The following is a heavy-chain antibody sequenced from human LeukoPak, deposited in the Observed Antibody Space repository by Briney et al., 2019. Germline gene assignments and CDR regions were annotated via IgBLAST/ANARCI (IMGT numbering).Heavy chain of an antibody. CDR1: GGSFSGYY. V-gene: IGHV4-34*01. J-gene: IGHJ4*02. CDR2: INHSGST. D-gene: IGHD3-10*01. CDR3: ARTGSIVGYFDY. Sequence: TSETLSLTCAVYGGSFSGYYWSWIRQPPGKGLEWIGEINHSGSTNYNPSLKSRVTISVDTSKNQFSLKLSSVTAADTAVYYCARTGSIVGYFDYWGQGTLVTVSS.